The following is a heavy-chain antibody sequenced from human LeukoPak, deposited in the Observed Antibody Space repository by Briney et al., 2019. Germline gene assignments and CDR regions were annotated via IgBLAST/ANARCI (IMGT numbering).Heavy chain of an antibody. J-gene: IGHJ4*02. CDR1: GGSISPFY. V-gene: IGHV4-59*08. D-gene: IGHD5-18*01. CDR3: ARLFGYNYGNFDS. Sequence: SETLSLTCTVSGGSISPFYWNWIRQPPGKGLEWIGYIYYTGGTSYSPSLNSRATISVDTSKNQFSLKLSSVTAADTAVYYCARLFGYNYGNFDSWGQGTLVTVSS. CDR2: IYYTGGT.